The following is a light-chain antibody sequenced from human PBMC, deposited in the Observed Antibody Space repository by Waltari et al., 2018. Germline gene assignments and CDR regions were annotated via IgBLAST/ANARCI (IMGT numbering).Light chain of an antibody. CDR1: QSIDNF. CDR3: QQRSGWPPT. J-gene: IGKJ4*01. Sequence: EIVLTQSPATLSLSPGERATLYCRASQSIDNFLAWYQQKPGQAHRLLIYDSSNRATDIPARFSGSGSGTDFTLTISSLEPEDFAVYYCQQRSGWPPTFGGGTKVDI. V-gene: IGKV3-11*01. CDR2: DSS.